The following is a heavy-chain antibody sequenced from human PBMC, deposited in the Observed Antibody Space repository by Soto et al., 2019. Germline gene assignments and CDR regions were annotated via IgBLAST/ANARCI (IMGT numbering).Heavy chain of an antibody. Sequence: GGSLRLSCEVTGVTFEDSFVEWVRLAPGKGLEWVAGISWNSDVKQYAESVKGRFTISRDNAKKSLYLQMNNLRAEDTSMCYCAGDMAHYDFCSDNQRGMEVCGQVTTVAPSS. CDR2: ISWNSDVK. D-gene: IGHD3-3*01. CDR3: AGDMAHYDFCSDNQRGMEV. CDR1: GVTFEDSF. J-gene: IGHJ6*02. V-gene: IGHV3-9*01.